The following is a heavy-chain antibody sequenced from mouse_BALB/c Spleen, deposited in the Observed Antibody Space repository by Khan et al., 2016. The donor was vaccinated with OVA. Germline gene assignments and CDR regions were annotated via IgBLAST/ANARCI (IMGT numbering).Heavy chain of an antibody. V-gene: IGHV1S34*01. J-gene: IGHJ4*01. CDR2: ISCYNGAT. CDR3: ARSHLLWLYAMDY. CDR1: GYSFTGYY. Sequence: LVKTGASVKISYKTSGYSFTGYYIHWVKQSHGKSLEWIGYISCYNGATTYNQKFRGKATFTVDTSSSTAYMQFNSLTSEDSAVYYCARSHLLWLYAMDYWGQGTSVTVSS. D-gene: IGHD2-2*01.